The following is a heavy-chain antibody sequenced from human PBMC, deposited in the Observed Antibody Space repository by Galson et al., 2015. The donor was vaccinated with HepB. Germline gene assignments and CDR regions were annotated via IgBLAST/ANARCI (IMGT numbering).Heavy chain of an antibody. D-gene: IGHD3-16*02. V-gene: IGHV3-11*03. CDR2: VSSRSSYT. Sequence: SLRLSCAASGFTFSDYYMSWIRQAPGKGLEWVSCVSSRSSYTDYVDSVKGRFTISRDFAKNSLYLQMNSLRAEDTAVYYCASRTLWGVIPSWGQGTLVTVSS. J-gene: IGHJ5*02. CDR1: GFTFSDYY. CDR3: ASRTLWGVIPS.